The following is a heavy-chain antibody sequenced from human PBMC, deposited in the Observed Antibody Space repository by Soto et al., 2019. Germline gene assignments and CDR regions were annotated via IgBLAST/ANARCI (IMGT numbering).Heavy chain of an antibody. J-gene: IGHJ4*02. CDR3: ARVVYGSGSFPTSLDN. V-gene: IGHV1-18*04. D-gene: IGHD3-10*01. CDR1: GYTFGSYG. CDR2: ITFYNGKI. Sequence: QVHLVQSGAEVKEPGASVKVSCRASGYTFGSYGISWVRRAPGHGLEWMGWITFYNGKIHYAQNFQGRDTMTTDRATNTAYMEQRSLASDDTAVYYGARVVYGSGSFPTSLDNWGQGPLVTVSS.